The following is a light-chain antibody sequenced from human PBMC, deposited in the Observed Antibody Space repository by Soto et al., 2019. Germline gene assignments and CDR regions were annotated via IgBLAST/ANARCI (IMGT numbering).Light chain of an antibody. CDR2: GNN. J-gene: IGLJ3*02. CDR1: SSNIGAGYA. CDR3: QSYDSSLSGWM. V-gene: IGLV1-40*01. Sequence: QLVLTQPPSVSGAPGQRVTISCTGSSSNIGAGYAVHWYQQLPGTAPKLLIYGNNNRPSGVPDRFSGSKSGTSASLAITGLQAEDEADYYCQSYDSSLSGWMFGGGTKLTVL.